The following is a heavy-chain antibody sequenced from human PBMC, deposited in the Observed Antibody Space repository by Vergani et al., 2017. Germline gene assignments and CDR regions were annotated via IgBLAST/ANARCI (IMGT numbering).Heavy chain of an antibody. CDR2: IYPGDSDT. J-gene: IGHJ3*02. D-gene: IGHD4-17*01. CDR3: ARRAFFPTGSTVNDAFDI. V-gene: IGHV5-51*01. Sequence: EVPLVQSGAEVKKPGESLKISCKGSGYIFTSYWIGWVRQMPGKGLVWMGIIYPGDSDTRYSPSFQGQVTISADKSISTAYLQWSSLKASDTAMYYWARRAFFPTGSTVNDAFDIWGQGTMVTVSS. CDR1: GYIFTSYW.